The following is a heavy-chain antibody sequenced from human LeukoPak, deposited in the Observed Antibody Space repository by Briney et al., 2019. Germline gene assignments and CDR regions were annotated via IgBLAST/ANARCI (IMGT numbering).Heavy chain of an antibody. CDR1: GFTFSNYW. V-gene: IGHV3-74*01. D-gene: IGHD2-2*01. Sequence: QPGGSLRLSCAASGFTFSNYWMHWVRQVPGRGLVWLSRINSDGTTTTYTDSVKGRFTISRDNVKNTVSLQMNSLRAEDTAIYYCARDFAVVPSALLSYVVFDIWGQGTMVTVSS. J-gene: IGHJ3*02. CDR3: ARDFAVVPSALLSYVVFDI. CDR2: INSDGTTT.